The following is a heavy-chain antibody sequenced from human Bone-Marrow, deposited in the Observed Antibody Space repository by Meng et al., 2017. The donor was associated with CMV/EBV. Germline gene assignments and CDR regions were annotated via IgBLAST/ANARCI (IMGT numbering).Heavy chain of an antibody. J-gene: IGHJ4*02. V-gene: IGHV3-30*02. CDR1: GFTFDDYG. Sequence: GGSLRLSCAASGFTFDDYGMSWVRQAPGKGLEWVAFIRYDGSNKYYADSVKGRFTISRDNSKNTLYLQMNSLRAEDTAVYYCAREGRDSSMTTIYFDYWGQGTLVTVSS. CDR2: IRYDGSNK. D-gene: IGHD2-21*02. CDR3: AREGRDSSMTTIYFDY.